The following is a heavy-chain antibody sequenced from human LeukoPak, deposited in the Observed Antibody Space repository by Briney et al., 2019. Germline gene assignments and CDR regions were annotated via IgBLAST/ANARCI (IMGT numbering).Heavy chain of an antibody. J-gene: IGHJ4*02. Sequence: GRSLRLSCAASGFTFSSYGMHWVRQAPGKGLEWVAVIWYDGSNKYYADSVKGRFTTSRDNAKNTLYLQMNSLRAEDTAVYYCVRDNYGVDYWGQGTLVTVSS. CDR1: GFTFSSYG. D-gene: IGHD4-11*01. CDR2: IWYDGSNK. CDR3: VRDNYGVDY. V-gene: IGHV3-33*01.